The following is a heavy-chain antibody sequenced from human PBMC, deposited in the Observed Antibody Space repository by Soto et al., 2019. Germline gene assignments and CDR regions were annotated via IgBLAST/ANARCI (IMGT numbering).Heavy chain of an antibody. J-gene: IGHJ4*02. Sequence: GASVKVSCKASGYTFTSYGISWVRQAPGQGLEWMGWISAYNGNTNYAQKLEDRVTMTTATSTNTAFLELRSLKSDDTAMYYCARDRLRGYDSSGFYSWGQGTMVTVSS. D-gene: IGHD3-22*01. CDR1: GYTFTSYG. CDR2: ISAYNGNT. V-gene: IGHV1-18*01. CDR3: ARDRLRGYDSSGFYS.